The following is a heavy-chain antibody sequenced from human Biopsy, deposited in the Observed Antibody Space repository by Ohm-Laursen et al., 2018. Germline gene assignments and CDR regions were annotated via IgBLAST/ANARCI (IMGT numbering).Heavy chain of an antibody. D-gene: IGHD1-26*01. V-gene: IGHV1-69*10. CDR1: GYTFTTYG. Sequence: SVKVSCKASGYTFTTYGISWVRQASGQGLEWMGGIIPIPNVATYAQKFQGRITITADESTSTAYMELSSLTSDDTAVYFCARGEGSSWFDPWGHGTLVTVSS. CDR2: IIPIPNVA. J-gene: IGHJ5*02. CDR3: ARGEGSSWFDP.